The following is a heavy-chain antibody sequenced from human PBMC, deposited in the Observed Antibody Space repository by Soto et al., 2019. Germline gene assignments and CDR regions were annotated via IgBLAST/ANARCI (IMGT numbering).Heavy chain of an antibody. Sequence: QVQLVQSGAEVKKPGSSVKVSCKASGGTFSSYAISWVRQAPGQGLEWLGGIIPIFGTANYAQKFQGRVTITADESTSTAYMALSSLRSEDTAVYYCVRRDSSGCGSDYWGQGTLVTVSS. CDR3: VRRDSSGCGSDY. V-gene: IGHV1-69*01. CDR1: GGTFSSYA. J-gene: IGHJ4*02. D-gene: IGHD3-22*01. CDR2: IIPIFGTA.